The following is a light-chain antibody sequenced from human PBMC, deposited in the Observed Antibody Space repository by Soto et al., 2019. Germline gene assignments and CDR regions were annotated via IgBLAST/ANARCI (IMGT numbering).Light chain of an antibody. CDR1: SSDVGAYNY. CDR2: DVT. V-gene: IGLV2-14*01. CDR3: SSYTTNSTGV. Sequence: QSALTQPASVSGAPGQSITISCSGTSSDVGAYNYVSWYRQHPGKAPKLVLYDVTNRPSGVSNRFSGSKSGNTASLPISGLQAEDEADYYCSSYTTNSTGVFGGGTKLTVL. J-gene: IGLJ3*02.